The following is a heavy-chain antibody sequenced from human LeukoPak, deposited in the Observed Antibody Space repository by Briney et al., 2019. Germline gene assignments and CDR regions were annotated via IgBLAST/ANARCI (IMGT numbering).Heavy chain of an antibody. CDR3: AREDWYRFDP. CDR1: GFPFTTFW. V-gene: IGHV3-7*01. J-gene: IGHJ5*02. CDR2: IQQDGSGE. D-gene: IGHD3-9*01. Sequence: GGSLRLSCEASGFPFTTFWMDWVRQPPGKGLEWVAKIQQDGSGEQYVGSVKGRFTISRDNAKNSLYLQMNSLRVEDTGVYYCAREDWYRFDPWGQGTLVTVSS.